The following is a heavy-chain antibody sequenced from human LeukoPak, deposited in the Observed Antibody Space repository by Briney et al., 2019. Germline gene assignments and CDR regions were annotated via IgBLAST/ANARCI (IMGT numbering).Heavy chain of an antibody. D-gene: IGHD3-3*01. CDR1: GYSFTSYG. Sequence: ASVKVSCKASGYSFTSYGFTWVRQAPGQGLEWLGWISADNENIKYAQEFQDRVTMTTDASTNTIYLELRSLRSDDTAVYYCARDERFLEWPTDNYYYGMDVWGQGTTVTVSS. V-gene: IGHV1-18*01. CDR2: ISADNENI. J-gene: IGHJ6*02. CDR3: ARDERFLEWPTDNYYYGMDV.